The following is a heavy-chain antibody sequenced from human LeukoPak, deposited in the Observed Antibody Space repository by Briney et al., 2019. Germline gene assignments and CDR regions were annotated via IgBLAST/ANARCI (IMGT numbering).Heavy chain of an antibody. J-gene: IGHJ4*02. CDR2: IYHSGTT. CDR3: ARETPLRYFDP. D-gene: IGHD4-17*01. V-gene: IGHV4-30-2*01. Sequence: SETLSLTCAVSGASITSGGYAWNWIRQPPGKGLEWIGFIYHSGTTHYNPSLESRVSISLDRSKNQFSLNLTSATAAGTAVYYCARETPLRYFDPWGQGILVTVSS. CDR1: GASITSGGYA.